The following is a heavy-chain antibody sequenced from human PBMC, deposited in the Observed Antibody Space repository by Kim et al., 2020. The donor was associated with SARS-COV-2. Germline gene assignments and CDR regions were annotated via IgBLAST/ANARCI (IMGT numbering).Heavy chain of an antibody. Sequence: GGSLRLSCLTSGFTFSGSALSWVRQAPGKGLEWVSAISADGGRRDYAHFVEGRFSISRDNSKNIVSLEMNSLRPEDTAVYYCAKGGGGDHGNWGQGTLVTVS. V-gene: IGHV3-23*01. CDR2: ISADGGRR. CDR3: AKGGGGDHGN. J-gene: IGHJ4*02. CDR1: GFTFSGSA. D-gene: IGHD2-21*01.